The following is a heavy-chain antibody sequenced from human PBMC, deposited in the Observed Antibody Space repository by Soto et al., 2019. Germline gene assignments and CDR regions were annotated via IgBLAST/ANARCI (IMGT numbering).Heavy chain of an antibody. CDR2: IIPIFGTA. CDR3: ARSLVVVVLEDAFDI. Sequence: SVKVSCKASGGTFSSYAISWVRQAPGQGLEWMGGIIPIFGTANYAQKFQGRVTITADESTSTAYMELSSLRSKDTAVYYCARSLVVVVLEDAFDIWGQGTMVTV. J-gene: IGHJ3*02. D-gene: IGHD3-22*01. V-gene: IGHV1-69*13. CDR1: GGTFSSYA.